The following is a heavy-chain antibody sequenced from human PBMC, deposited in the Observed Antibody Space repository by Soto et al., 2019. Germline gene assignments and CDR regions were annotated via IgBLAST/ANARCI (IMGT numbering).Heavy chain of an antibody. CDR2: ISPDDGNT. Sequence: ASVKVSFKTSCYTFSIYTIAVLLQAPGQGLEWLGWISPDDGNTEYEQKFQGRVTMTADTLTNNAYMELRSLKYDDTAVYYCATVEDTFGEYLHWGQRTPVTVSS. V-gene: IGHV1-18*01. CDR1: CYTFSIYT. CDR3: ATVEDTFGEYLH. D-gene: IGHD3-10*01. J-gene: IGHJ4*02.